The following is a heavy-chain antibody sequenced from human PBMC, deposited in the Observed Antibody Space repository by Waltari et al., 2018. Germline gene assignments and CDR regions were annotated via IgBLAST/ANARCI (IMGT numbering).Heavy chain of an antibody. J-gene: IGHJ4*02. CDR3: AFNVLGSSSIPDY. V-gene: IGHV4-34*01. Sequence: QVQLQQWGAGLLKPSETLSLTCAVYGGSFSGYYWSWIRQPPGKGLEWIGEINHSGSTDYNPSLKSRVTISVDTSKNQFSLKLSSVTAADTAVYYCAFNVLGSSSIPDYWGQGTLVTVSS. CDR2: INHSGST. CDR1: GGSFSGYY. D-gene: IGHD6-6*01.